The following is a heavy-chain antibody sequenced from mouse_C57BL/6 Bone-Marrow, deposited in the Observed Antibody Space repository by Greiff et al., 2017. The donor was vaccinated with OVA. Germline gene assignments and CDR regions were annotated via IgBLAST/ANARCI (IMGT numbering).Heavy chain of an antibody. Sequence: EVKLMESGGGLVKPGGSLKLSCAASGFTFSSYAMSWVRQTPEKRLEWVATISDGGSYTYYPDNVKGRFTISRDNAKNNLYLQMSHLKSEDTAMYYCARDKGGNHLDYWGQGTTLTVSS. D-gene: IGHD2-1*01. CDR1: GFTFSSYA. J-gene: IGHJ2*01. CDR2: ISDGGSYT. V-gene: IGHV5-4*01. CDR3: ARDKGGNHLDY.